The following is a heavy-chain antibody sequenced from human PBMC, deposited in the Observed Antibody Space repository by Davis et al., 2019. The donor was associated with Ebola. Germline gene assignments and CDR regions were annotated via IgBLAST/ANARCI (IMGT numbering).Heavy chain of an antibody. CDR2: IYTSGST. J-gene: IGHJ6*03. CDR3: ARDFYWSGYSRTYYYYMDV. CDR1: GGSFSGYY. V-gene: IGHV4-4*07. Sequence: PGGSLRLSCAVYGGSFSGYYWSWIRQPAGKGLEWIGRIYTSGSTNYNPSLKSRVTMSVDTSKNQFSLKLSSVTAADTAVYYCARDFYWSGYSRTYYYYMDVWGKGTTVTVSS. D-gene: IGHD3-3*01.